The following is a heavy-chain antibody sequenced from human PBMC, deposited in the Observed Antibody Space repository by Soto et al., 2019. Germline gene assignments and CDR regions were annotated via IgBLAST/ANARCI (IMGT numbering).Heavy chain of an antibody. D-gene: IGHD5-12*01. Sequence: GGSLRLSCAASGFTFSSYAMHWVRQAPGKGLEWVAVISYDGSNKYYADSVKGRFTISRDNSKNTLYLQMNSLRAEDTAVYYCARDRLYSGYDRYYYYGMDVWGQGTTVTVSS. CDR3: ARDRLYSGYDRYYYYGMDV. CDR1: GFTFSSYA. CDR2: ISYDGSNK. J-gene: IGHJ6*02. V-gene: IGHV3-30-3*01.